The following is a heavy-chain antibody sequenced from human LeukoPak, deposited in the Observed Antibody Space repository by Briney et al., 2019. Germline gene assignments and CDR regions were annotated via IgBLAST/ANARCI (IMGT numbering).Heavy chain of an antibody. CDR1: KFIFNSYA. Sequence: GRSLRLSCAAAKFIFNSYAMCWVRQAPGKGLERVSNISGSGGSTYYADSVKGRFAISRDNSKNMLYLQMDSVRAEDTSKYYPAKAPGNRNGPGGALGLWRQGPLVTVSS. V-gene: IGHV3-23*01. J-gene: IGHJ3*01. CDR3: AKAPGNRNGPGGALGL. D-gene: IGHD3-10*01. CDR2: ISGSGGST.